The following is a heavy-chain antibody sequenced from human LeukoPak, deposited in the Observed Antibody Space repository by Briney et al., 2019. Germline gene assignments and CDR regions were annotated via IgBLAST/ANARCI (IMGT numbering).Heavy chain of an antibody. CDR3: AKDGAGSQSYCSSTSCYVDY. J-gene: IGHJ4*02. CDR1: GFTFSSYA. D-gene: IGHD2-2*01. CDR2: ISGSGGST. V-gene: IGHV3-23*01. Sequence: GGSLRLSCAASGFTFSSYAMSWVRQAPGKGLEWVSAISGSGGSTYHADSVKGRFTISRDNSKNTLYLQVNSLRAEDTAVYYCAKDGAGSQSYCSSTSCYVDYWGQGTLVTVSS.